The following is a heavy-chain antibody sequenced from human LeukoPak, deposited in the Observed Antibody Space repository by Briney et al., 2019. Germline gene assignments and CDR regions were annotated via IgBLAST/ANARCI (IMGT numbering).Heavy chain of an antibody. J-gene: IGHJ5*02. CDR1: GFTFSSYA. V-gene: IGHV3-30-3*01. CDR2: ISYDGSNK. CDR3: ARLGVPAAYNWFDP. D-gene: IGHD2-2*01. Sequence: PGRSLRLSCAASGFTFSSYAMHWVRQAPGKGLEWVAVISYDGSNKYYADSVKGRFTISRDNSKNTLYLQMNSLRAEDTAAYYCARLGVPAAYNWFDPWGQGTLVTVSS.